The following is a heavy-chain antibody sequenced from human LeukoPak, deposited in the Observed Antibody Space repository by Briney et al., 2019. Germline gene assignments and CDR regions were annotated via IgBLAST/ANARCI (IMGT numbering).Heavy chain of an antibody. CDR3: ASKQNGRFPFDY. Sequence: GGSLRLSCAASGFTVSSNYMSWVRQAPGKGLEWVSVIYSGGSTYYADSVKGRFTISRDNSKNTLYLQMNSLRAEDTAVYYCASKQNGRFPFDYWGQGALVTVSS. D-gene: IGHD1/OR15-1a*01. CDR1: GFTVSSNY. CDR2: IYSGGST. J-gene: IGHJ4*02. V-gene: IGHV3-53*01.